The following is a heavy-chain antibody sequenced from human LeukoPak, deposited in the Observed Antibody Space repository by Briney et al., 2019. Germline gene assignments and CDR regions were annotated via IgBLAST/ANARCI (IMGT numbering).Heavy chain of an antibody. D-gene: IGHD3-9*01. CDR2: ISAYNGNT. CDR1: GYTFTSYG. J-gene: IGHJ4*02. Sequence: ASVKVSCKASGYTFTSYGISWVRQAPGQGLEWMGWISAYNGNTNYAQKLQGRVTMTTDTSTSTAYMGLRSLRSDDTAVYYCARDGLYYDILTGYYSPFDYWGQGTLVTVSS. CDR3: ARDGLYYDILTGYYSPFDY. V-gene: IGHV1-18*04.